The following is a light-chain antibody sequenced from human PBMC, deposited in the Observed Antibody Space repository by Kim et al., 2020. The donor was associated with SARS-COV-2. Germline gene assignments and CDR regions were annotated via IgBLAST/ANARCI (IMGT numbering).Light chain of an antibody. CDR1: QDISNY. V-gene: IGKV1-33*01. CDR2: DAS. J-gene: IGKJ5*01. Sequence: SAAVGERVTITCQASQDISNYLNWYQQKPGKAPKLLIYDASNLETGVPSRFSGSGSGTEFTFTISRLQPEDIATYYCQQYDNLLTFGQGTRLEIK. CDR3: QQYDNLLT.